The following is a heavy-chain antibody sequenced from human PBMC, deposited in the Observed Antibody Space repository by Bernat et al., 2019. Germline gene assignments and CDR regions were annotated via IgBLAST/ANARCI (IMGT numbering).Heavy chain of an antibody. CDR3: ATRATRYSYDSSGCFDY. D-gene: IGHD3-22*01. J-gene: IGHJ4*02. CDR1: GGTFSSYA. Sequence: QVQLVQSGAEVKKPGSSVKVSCKASGGTFSSYAISWVRQAPGQGLEWMGGIIPIFGTTNYAQKFQGRVTITADESTSTADMELSSLRSEDTAVYYCATRATRYSYDSSGCFDYWAQGTLVTVSS. V-gene: IGHV1-69*01. CDR2: IIPIFGTT.